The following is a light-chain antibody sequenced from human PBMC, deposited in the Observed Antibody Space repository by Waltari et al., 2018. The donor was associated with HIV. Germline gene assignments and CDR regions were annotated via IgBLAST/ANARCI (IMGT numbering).Light chain of an antibody. CDR1: KLGDTY. J-gene: IGLJ2*01. V-gene: IGLV3-1*01. CDR2: QNS. Sequence: SYELTQPPSVSVSPGQTASITCSGDKLGDTYASWYQPKPGQSPVLVIYQNSKRPSGIPERFSGSNSGDTATLTISGTQAVDEADYYCQAWDSSSAVVFGGGTKLTVL. CDR3: QAWDSSSAVV.